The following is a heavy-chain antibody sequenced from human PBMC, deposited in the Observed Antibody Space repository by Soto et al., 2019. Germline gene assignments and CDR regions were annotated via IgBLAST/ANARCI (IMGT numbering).Heavy chain of an antibody. CDR1: GGSISSGGYY. V-gene: IGHV4-31*03. Sequence: SSETLSLTCTVSGGSISSGGYYWSWIRQHPGKGLEWIGYIYYSGSTYYNPSLKSRVTISVDTSKNQFSLKLSSVTAADTAVYYCARDRYYYDSSGYYYPRGYYYYGMDVWGQGTTVTVSS. D-gene: IGHD3-22*01. CDR2: IYYSGST. J-gene: IGHJ6*02. CDR3: ARDRYYYDSSGYYYPRGYYYYGMDV.